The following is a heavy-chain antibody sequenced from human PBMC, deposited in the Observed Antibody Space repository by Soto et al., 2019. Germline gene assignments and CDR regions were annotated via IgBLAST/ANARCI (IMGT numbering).Heavy chain of an antibody. CDR1: GGTFSSYA. J-gene: IGHJ6*02. V-gene: IGHV1-69*06. CDR2: IIPIFGTA. CDR3: ARGGGEGYSSSWNYYYYYGMDV. Sequence: QVQLVQSGAEVKKPGSSVKVSCKASGGTFSSYAISWVRQAPGQGLEWMGGIIPIFGTANYAQKFQGRVTITADKSTSTAYMALSSLRSEDTAVYYCARGGGEGYSSSWNYYYYYGMDVWGQGTTVTVSS. D-gene: IGHD6-13*01.